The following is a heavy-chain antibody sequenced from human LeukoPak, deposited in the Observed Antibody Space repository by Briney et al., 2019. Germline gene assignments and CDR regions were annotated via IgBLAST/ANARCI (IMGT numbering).Heavy chain of an antibody. J-gene: IGHJ3*02. V-gene: IGHV4-4*07. CDR3: ARDRGSYSSSWYGGLRAFDI. CDR1: GDSISSYY. CDR2: IYTSGST. D-gene: IGHD6-13*01. Sequence: SETLSLTCTVSGDSISSYYWSWIRQPAGKGLEWIGRIYTSGSTNYNPSLKSRVTMSVDTSKNQFSLKLSSVTAADTAVYYCARDRGSYSSSWYGGLRAFDIWGQGTMVTVSS.